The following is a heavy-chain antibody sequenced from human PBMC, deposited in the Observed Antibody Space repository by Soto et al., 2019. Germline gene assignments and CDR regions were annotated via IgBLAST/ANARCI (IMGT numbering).Heavy chain of an antibody. D-gene: IGHD2-2*01. CDR2: ITGSGSDT. V-gene: IGHV3-23*01. CDR1: GFTFNNYA. CDR3: AKLGSSTWSPHYYFDY. J-gene: IGHJ4*02. Sequence: EVQLLESGGGLVQPGGSLRLSCAAPGFTFNNYAMGWVRQAPGKGLEWVSAITGSGSDTYYLDSVKGRFTISRDNSKNTLYLQMNSLRAEDTAICYCAKLGSSTWSPHYYFDYWGQGTLVTVSS.